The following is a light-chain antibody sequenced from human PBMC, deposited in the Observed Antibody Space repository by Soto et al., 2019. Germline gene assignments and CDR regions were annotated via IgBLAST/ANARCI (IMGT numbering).Light chain of an antibody. CDR3: QHYNSYSEA. V-gene: IGKV1D-16*01. CDR1: QGISNW. J-gene: IGKJ1*01. Sequence: IQLTQPPSFVSASVGNSVTTTCRASQGISNWLAWYQQKPGKAPKLLIYATSNLQGGVPSRFSGSGSGTEFTITISSLKTDDFATYDGQHYNSYSEAFGQGTKVDNK. CDR2: ATS.